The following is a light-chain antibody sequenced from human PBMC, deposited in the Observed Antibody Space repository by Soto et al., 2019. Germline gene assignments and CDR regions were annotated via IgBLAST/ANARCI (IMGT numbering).Light chain of an antibody. CDR1: SSDVGGYNY. J-gene: IGLJ2*01. V-gene: IGLV2-14*01. CDR2: EFT. CDR3: SSYTSTNHVV. Sequence: QAVLTQPASVSGSPGQSITISCTGTSSDVGGYNYVSWYQQHPGKAPKLVIYEFTKRPSGVSNRFSGSKSGNTASLTISGLHAEDETDYYCSSYTSTNHVVFGGGTKLTVL.